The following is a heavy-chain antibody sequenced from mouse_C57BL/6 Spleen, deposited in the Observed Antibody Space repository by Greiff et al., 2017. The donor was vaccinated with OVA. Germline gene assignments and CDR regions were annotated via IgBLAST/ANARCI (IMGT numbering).Heavy chain of an antibody. J-gene: IGHJ2*01. CDR3: TRGLGPY. CDR2: IDPETGGT. Sequence: VQLVESGAELVRPGASVTLSCKASGYTFTDYEMHWVKQTPVHGLEWIGAIDPETGGTAYNQKFKGKAILTADKSSSTAYMELRSLTSEDSAVYYCTRGLGPYWGQGTTLTVSS. CDR1: GYTFTDYE. V-gene: IGHV1-15*01. D-gene: IGHD4-1*01.